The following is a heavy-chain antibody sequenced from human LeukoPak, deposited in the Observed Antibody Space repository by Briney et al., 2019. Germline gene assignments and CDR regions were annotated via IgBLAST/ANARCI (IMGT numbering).Heavy chain of an antibody. J-gene: IGHJ4*01. CDR2: ISSSSTYI. D-gene: IGHD4-11*01. V-gene: IGHV3-21*01. CDR3: ARDGSTVTNSYTDY. CDR1: GFTFSSYS. Sequence: GGSLRLSCAASGFTFSSYSMNWLRQAPGKGLEWVSSISSSSTYIYYADSVKGRFTISRDNAKNSLYLQMNSLRAEDTAVYYCARDGSTVTNSYTDYWGQGTLVTVSS.